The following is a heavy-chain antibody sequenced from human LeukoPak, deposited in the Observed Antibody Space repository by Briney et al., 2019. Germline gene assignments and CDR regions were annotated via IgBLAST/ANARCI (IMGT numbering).Heavy chain of an antibody. CDR2: IWYDGSSK. V-gene: IGHV3-33*01. Sequence: GGSLRLSCAASGFTFSSYGMHWVRQAPGKGLEWVARIWYDGSSKHYADSVRGRFTISRDNSKNTLYLQMNSLRAEDTAVYYCARDFELSHWGQGTLVTVSS. D-gene: IGHD3-16*02. J-gene: IGHJ4*02. CDR1: GFTFSSYG. CDR3: ARDFELSH.